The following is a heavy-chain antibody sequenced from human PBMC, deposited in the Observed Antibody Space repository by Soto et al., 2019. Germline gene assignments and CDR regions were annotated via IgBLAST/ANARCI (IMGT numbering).Heavy chain of an antibody. J-gene: IGHJ6*02. V-gene: IGHV1-46*01. CDR2: VNHSAGST. Sequence: QVQLVQSGAEVKKPGASVKVSCKASGYTFTSYYMHWVRQAPGQGLEWVGIVNHSAGSTSYAQKYQRRVTMTRDKSTSTVYMELSTLTYEDTAVYYCATDIVVVVAAPNYCGMDVWGQGTTVTVSS. CDR3: ATDIVVVVAAPNYCGMDV. D-gene: IGHD2-15*01. CDR1: GYTFTSYY.